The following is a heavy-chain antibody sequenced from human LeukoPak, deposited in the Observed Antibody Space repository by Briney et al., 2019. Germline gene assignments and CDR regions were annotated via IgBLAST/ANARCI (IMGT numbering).Heavy chain of an antibody. CDR3: IVVVEPPDSDGFDV. CDR2: INADGSTT. Sequence: GGSLRLSCAASGYTFGNSWVHWVRQAPGKGLVWVSLINADGSTTSYADSVKGRFTISRDNARNTLSLEMNSLTIEDTAVYYCIVVVEPPDSDGFDVWGQGTMITVSS. J-gene: IGHJ3*01. D-gene: IGHD1-14*01. V-gene: IGHV3-74*01. CDR1: GYTFGNSW.